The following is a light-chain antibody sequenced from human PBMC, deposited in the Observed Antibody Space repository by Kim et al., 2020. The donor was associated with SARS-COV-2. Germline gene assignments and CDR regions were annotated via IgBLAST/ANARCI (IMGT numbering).Light chain of an antibody. CDR2: QDS. Sequence: SHELTQPPSVSVSPGQTASITCSGDKLGDKYACWYQQKPGQSPVLDIYQDSKRPSGIPERFSGSDSGNTATLTISGTQAMDEADYYCQAWDSSTGVFGGGTQLTVL. CDR1: KLGDKY. J-gene: IGLJ2*01. CDR3: QAWDSSTGV. V-gene: IGLV3-1*01.